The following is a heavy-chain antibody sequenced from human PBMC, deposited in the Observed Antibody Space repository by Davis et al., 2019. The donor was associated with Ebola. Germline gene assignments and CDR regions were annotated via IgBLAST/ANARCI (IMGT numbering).Heavy chain of an antibody. V-gene: IGHV3-7*01. CDR1: GFTFRTYA. CDR3: ARRYYGSGTYYKDY. D-gene: IGHD3-10*01. Sequence: GESLKISCAASGFTFRTYAMSWVRQAPGKGLEWVANIKQDGSDKYYVDSVKGRFTVSRDNAKNSLYLQMNTLRAEDTAVYYCARRYYGSGTYYKDYWGQGTLVTVSS. J-gene: IGHJ4*02. CDR2: IKQDGSDK.